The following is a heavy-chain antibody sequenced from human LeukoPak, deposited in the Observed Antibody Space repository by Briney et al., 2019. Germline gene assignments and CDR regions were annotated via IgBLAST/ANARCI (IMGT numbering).Heavy chain of an antibody. CDR1: GYTFTNYT. V-gene: IGHV7-4-1*02. CDR3: ARPKLRWSAYYYMDV. CDR2: INTNTGNP. Sequence: GASVKVSRKASGYTFTNYTMNWVRQAPGQGLEWMGWINTNTGNPTYAQGFTGRFVFSLDTSVSTAYLQISSLKAEDTAVYYCARPKLRWSAYYYMDVWGKGTTVTVSS. J-gene: IGHJ6*03. D-gene: IGHD4-23*01.